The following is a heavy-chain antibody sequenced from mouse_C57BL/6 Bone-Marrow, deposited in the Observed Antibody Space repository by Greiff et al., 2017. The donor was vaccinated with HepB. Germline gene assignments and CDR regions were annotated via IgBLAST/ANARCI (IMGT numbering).Heavy chain of an antibody. Sequence: VKLQQPGAELVKPGASVKMSCKASGYTFTSYWITWVKQRPGQGLEWIGDIYPGSGSTNYNEKFKSKATLTVDTSSSTAYMQLSSLTSEDSAIYYCARAYYSNSFAYWGQGTLVTVSA. CDR2: IYPGSGST. J-gene: IGHJ3*01. D-gene: IGHD2-5*01. CDR3: ARAYYSNSFAY. CDR1: GYTFTSYW. V-gene: IGHV1-55*01.